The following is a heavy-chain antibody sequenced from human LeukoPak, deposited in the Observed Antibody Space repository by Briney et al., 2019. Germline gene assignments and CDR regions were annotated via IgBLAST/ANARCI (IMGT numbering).Heavy chain of an antibody. CDR1: GGSISSSSYY. J-gene: IGHJ4*02. CDR2: IYHSGST. V-gene: IGHV4-39*01. CDR3: ARLSQQMLLY. D-gene: IGHD6-13*01. Sequence: PSETLSLTCIVSGGSISSSSYYWGWLRQPPGKGLEWIGSIYHSGSTYYNPSLKSRVTIFVDTSKNQFSLMLTSVTAADTAVYYCARLSQQMLLYWGQGTLVTVSS.